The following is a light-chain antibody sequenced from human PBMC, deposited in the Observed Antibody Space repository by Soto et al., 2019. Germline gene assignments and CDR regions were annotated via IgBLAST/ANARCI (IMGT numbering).Light chain of an antibody. V-gene: IGLV2-14*01. CDR3: SSYTSSSSEV. Sequence: QSVLTQPASLSGSPGQSITISCTGTSSDVGGYNYVSWYQQHPGKAPKLMIYDVSNRPSGVSNRFSGSKSGNTASLTISGLQAEDEADYSCSSYTSSSSEVFGTGTKVTVL. CDR1: SSDVGGYNY. CDR2: DVS. J-gene: IGLJ1*01.